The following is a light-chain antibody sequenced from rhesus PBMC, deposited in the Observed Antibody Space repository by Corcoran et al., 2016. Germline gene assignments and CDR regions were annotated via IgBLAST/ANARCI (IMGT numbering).Light chain of an antibody. CDR3: QHYYDNPFT. CDR2: AAS. V-gene: IGKV1S12*01. J-gene: IGKJ3*01. CDR1: PNIYSY. Sequence: DIQMTQSPSALSASVGDRVTISCRASPNIYSYLAWYPPKPGKVPKLLIYAASSLQTGITSRFSGSGCVTNFTLTISSLQPEDSAAYYCQHYYDNPFTFSPGTKLDIK.